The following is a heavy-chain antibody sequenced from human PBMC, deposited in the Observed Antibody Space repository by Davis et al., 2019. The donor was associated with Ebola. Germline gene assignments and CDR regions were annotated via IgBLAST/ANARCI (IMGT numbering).Heavy chain of an antibody. D-gene: IGHD3-3*01. CDR2: INAGNGNT. Sequence: AASVKVSCKASGYTFTSYAMHWVRQAPGQRLEWMGWINAGNGNTKYSQKFQGRVTITRDTSASTAYMELSSLRSEDTAVYYCARDRSRGITIFGVVRPGMDVWGQGTTVTVSS. CDR1: GYTFTSYA. CDR3: ARDRSRGITIFGVVRPGMDV. J-gene: IGHJ6*02. V-gene: IGHV1-3*01.